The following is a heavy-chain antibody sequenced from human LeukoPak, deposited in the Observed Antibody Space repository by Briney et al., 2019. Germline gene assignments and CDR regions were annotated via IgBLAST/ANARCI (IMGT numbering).Heavy chain of an antibody. V-gene: IGHV3-30*02. CDR3: AKDHISLAGIAQCSSTSCLFDY. D-gene: IGHD2-2*01. CDR1: GFTFSSYG. CDR2: IRYDGSNK. J-gene: IGHJ4*02. Sequence: GGSLRLSCAASGFTFSSYGMHWVRQAPGEGLEWVAFIRYDGSNKYYADSVKGRFTISRDNSKNTLYLQMNSLRAEDTAVYYCAKDHISLAGIAQCSSTSCLFDYWGQGTLVTVSS.